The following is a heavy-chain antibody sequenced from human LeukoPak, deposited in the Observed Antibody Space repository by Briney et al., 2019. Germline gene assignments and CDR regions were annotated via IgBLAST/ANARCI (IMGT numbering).Heavy chain of an antibody. CDR3: AKDRAGVATVFDY. V-gene: IGHV3-30*02. D-gene: IGHD5-12*01. J-gene: IGHJ4*02. CDR2: IRYDGTNK. CDR1: GFTFSSYG. Sequence: PGGSLRLSCAASGFTFSSYGMHWVRQAPGKGLEWVTFIRYDGTNKYYADSVKGRFTISRDNAKNTLYLQMNSLRAEDTSVYYCAKDRAGVATVFDYWGQGTLVTVSS.